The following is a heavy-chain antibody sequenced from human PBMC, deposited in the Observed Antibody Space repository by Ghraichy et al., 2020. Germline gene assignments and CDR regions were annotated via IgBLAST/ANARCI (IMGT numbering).Heavy chain of an antibody. J-gene: IGHJ4*02. CDR1: GFTFSSYA. D-gene: IGHD2-8*02. V-gene: IGHV3-23*01. CDR2: ISGSGGGT. CDR3: AKGGLGVVYSKLDY. Sequence: GGSLRLSCAASGFTFSSYAMSWVRQAPGKGLELVTAISGSGGGTYYADSVKGRFTISRDNSKNTLYLQMNSLSAEDTAVYYCAKGGLGVVYSKLDYWGQGTLVTVSS.